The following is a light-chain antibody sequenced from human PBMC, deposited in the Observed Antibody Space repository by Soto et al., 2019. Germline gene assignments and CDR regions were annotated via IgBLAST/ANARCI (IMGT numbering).Light chain of an antibody. V-gene: IGLV2-14*03. CDR1: SNDVGAYNY. CDR2: DVS. Sequence: QPASVSGSPGQSITISCTGTSNDVGAYNYVSWYQQHPDKAPKLMIYDVSDRPSGVSNRFSGSKSGNTASLTISGLQAEDEADYYCSSYTTSATVVFGGGTKVTVL. CDR3: SSYTTSATVV. J-gene: IGLJ2*01.